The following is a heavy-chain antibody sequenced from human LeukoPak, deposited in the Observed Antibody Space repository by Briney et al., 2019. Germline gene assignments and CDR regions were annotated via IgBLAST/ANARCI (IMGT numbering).Heavy chain of an antibody. D-gene: IGHD3-3*01. Sequence: ASVKVSCKASGYTFRSYGISWVRQAPGQGLVWMGWISAYNGNIIYAQKLQGRVTMTTDTYTSTAYMELRSLRSDDTAVYYCATELRFLESIDYWGQGTLVTVSS. CDR1: GYTFRSYG. J-gene: IGHJ4*02. CDR3: ATELRFLESIDY. V-gene: IGHV1-18*01. CDR2: ISAYNGNI.